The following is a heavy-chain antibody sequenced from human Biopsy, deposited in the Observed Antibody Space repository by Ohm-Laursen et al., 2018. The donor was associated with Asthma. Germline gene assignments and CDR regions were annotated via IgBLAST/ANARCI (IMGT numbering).Heavy chain of an antibody. CDR3: GRDYPLVD. D-gene: IGHD2-15*01. Sequence: SLRLSCAASGFSVSSNYMSWVRQAPGKGLEWVLVIYSGGSTYYADSVKGRFTISRDNSKNTLDLQMNSLRAEDTAVYYCGRDYPLVDWGQGTLVTVSS. CDR1: GFSVSSNY. V-gene: IGHV3-53*01. CDR2: IYSGGST. J-gene: IGHJ4*02.